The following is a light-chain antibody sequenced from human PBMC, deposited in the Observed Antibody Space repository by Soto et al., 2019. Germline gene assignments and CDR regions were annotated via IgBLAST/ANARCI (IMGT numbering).Light chain of an antibody. Sequence: EIVMTQSPATLSVSPGERATLSCRASQSVSSNLAWYQQKPGQAPRLLIYGASTRATGIQARFSGSGSGTEFTLTISSLQSEDFALYYCQQYNNWPPLTFGGGTKVEIK. CDR2: GAS. CDR1: QSVSSN. CDR3: QQYNNWPPLT. V-gene: IGKV3-15*01. J-gene: IGKJ4*01.